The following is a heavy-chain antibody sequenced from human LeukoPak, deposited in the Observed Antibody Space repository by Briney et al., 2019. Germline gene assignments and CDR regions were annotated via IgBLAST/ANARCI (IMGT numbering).Heavy chain of an antibody. D-gene: IGHD6-19*01. CDR2: ISSSSTYM. CDR1: GFTQSRYH. Sequence: GGSLRLSCSASGFTQSRYHKSWLRQAPGKGLEWVLSISSSSTYMFYADSVRGRFTISRDNAKNSLYLQMNSLRAEDTAVYYCARDRASGWHTFDYWGQGTLVTVSS. J-gene: IGHJ4*02. CDR3: ARDRASGWHTFDY. V-gene: IGHV3-21*01.